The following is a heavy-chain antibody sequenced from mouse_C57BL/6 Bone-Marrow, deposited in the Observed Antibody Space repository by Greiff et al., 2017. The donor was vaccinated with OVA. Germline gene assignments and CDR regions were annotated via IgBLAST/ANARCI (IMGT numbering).Heavy chain of an antibody. CDR2: IDPEDGDT. V-gene: IGHV14-1*01. D-gene: IGHD1-1*01. Sequence: VQLQQPGAELVRPGASVKLSCTASGFNIKDYYMHWVKQRPEQGLEWIGRIDPEDGDTEYAPKFQGKATMTADTSSNTAYLQLRSLTSEDTAVYYCTTSTEDYFDYWGQGTTLTVSS. CDR3: TTSTEDYFDY. CDR1: GFNIKDYY. J-gene: IGHJ2*01.